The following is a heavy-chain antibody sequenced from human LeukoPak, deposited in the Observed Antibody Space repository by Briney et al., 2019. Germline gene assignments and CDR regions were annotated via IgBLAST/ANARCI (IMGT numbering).Heavy chain of an antibody. CDR3: AKVPYSDYGSGRPPFMDV. CDR1: GFTFSNYA. D-gene: IGHD3-10*01. V-gene: IGHV3-23*01. Sequence: GGSLRLPCAASGFTFSNYAMSWVRQAPGKWLEWVSTISDSGTSTYYADSVKGRFTISRDNSKNTLSLQMHSLRGEDTAIYHCAKVPYSDYGSGRPPFMDVWGQGSTLAASS. CDR2: ISDSGTST. J-gene: IGHJ6*02.